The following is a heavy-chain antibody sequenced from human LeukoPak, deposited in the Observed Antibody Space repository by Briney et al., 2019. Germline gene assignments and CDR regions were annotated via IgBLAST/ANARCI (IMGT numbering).Heavy chain of an antibody. D-gene: IGHD4-17*01. CDR3: ARDRPDYGAERFAY. CDR2: IGTAGDT. CDR1: GFTFSNYE. J-gene: IGHJ4*02. Sequence: SGGSLRLSCAASGFTFSNYEMHWVRQATGKGLEWVSGIGTAGDTYYPDSVKGRFTISRENAKNSLYLQMNSLRAEDTAVYYCARDRPDYGAERFAYWGQGTLVTVSS. V-gene: IGHV3-13*01.